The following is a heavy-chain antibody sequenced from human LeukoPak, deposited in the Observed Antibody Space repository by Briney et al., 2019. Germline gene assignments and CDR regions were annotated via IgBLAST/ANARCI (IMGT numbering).Heavy chain of an antibody. Sequence: RGGSLKLSCAASGFTFSSYSMNWVRPAPGKGLEWVSYISKSSDRIYHADSVKGRFTISRDNAKNSLYLQMDSLRAEDAAVYYCARDLLNDEGSSYFFDQWGQGTLVTVSS. J-gene: IGHJ4*02. CDR1: GFTFSSYS. CDR2: ISKSSDRI. CDR3: ARDLLNDEGSSYFFDQ. D-gene: IGHD2-2*01. V-gene: IGHV3-48*04.